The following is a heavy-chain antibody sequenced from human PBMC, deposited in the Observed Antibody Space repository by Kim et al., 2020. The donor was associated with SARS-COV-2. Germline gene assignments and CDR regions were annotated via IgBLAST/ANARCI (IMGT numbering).Heavy chain of an antibody. D-gene: IGHD3-22*01. Sequence: ASVKVSCKASGYTFTSYGINWVRQAPGQGLEWMGWISADNGNTNYSQKLQGRVTMTTDTSTSTAYMELRSLRSDDTAVYYCARGLIYLDSSGYYAYWGQGTLVTVSS. CDR2: ISADNGNT. V-gene: IGHV1-18*01. CDR3: ARGLIYLDSSGYYAY. CDR1: GYTFTSYG. J-gene: IGHJ4*02.